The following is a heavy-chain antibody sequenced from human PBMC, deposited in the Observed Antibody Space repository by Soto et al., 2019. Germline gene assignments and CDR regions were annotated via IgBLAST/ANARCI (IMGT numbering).Heavy chain of an antibody. D-gene: IGHD6-19*01. CDR3: ARGWGAVADY. CDR1: GGSFTGYY. Sequence: QVQLQQWGAGLLKPSETLSLTCAVYGGSFTGYYWSWIRQPPGKGLEWIGEINHSGSTNYNPSLKSRVTISVDTSKNQFYLKLSSVTAADTAVYYCARGWGAVADYWGQGTLVTVSS. CDR2: INHSGST. V-gene: IGHV4-34*01. J-gene: IGHJ4*02.